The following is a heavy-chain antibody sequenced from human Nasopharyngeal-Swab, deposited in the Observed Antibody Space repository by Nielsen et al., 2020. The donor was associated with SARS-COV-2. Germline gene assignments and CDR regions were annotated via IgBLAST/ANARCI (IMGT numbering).Heavy chain of an antibody. Sequence: WVRQPPGQGLEWMGGFDPEDGETIYAQKFQGRVTMTEDTSTDTAYMELSSLRSEDTAVYYCATAGPAATDYYYMDVWGKGTTVTVSS. D-gene: IGHD2-2*01. J-gene: IGHJ6*03. V-gene: IGHV1-24*01. CDR3: ATAGPAATDYYYMDV. CDR2: FDPEDGET.